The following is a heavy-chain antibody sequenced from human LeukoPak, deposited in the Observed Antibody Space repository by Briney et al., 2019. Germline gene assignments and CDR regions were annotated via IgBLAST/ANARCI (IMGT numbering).Heavy chain of an antibody. CDR2: ISNSGGAT. CDR1: GFTFSDYY. CDR3: ARESYYGSGTYFNFDY. Sequence: GGSLRLSCAASGFTFSDYYMSWIRQAPGKGLEWVSYISNSGGATNYGDSVRGRFTISRDNSKNSLYLEMNSLRAEDTAIYYCARESYYGSGTYFNFDYWGQGILSPSPQ. D-gene: IGHD3-10*01. J-gene: IGHJ4*02. V-gene: IGHV3-11*01.